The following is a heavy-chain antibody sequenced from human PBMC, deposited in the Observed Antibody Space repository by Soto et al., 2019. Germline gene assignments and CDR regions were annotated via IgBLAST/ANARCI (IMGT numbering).Heavy chain of an antibody. CDR2: ISGSGFST. CDR3: AKAPTPRDFLLIHYFDS. V-gene: IGHV3-23*01. CDR1: GLTSGPYG. J-gene: IGHJ4*02. Sequence: GGSLRLSCAASGLTSGPYGMTWVRQAPGRGLEWVSTISGSGFSTHYAESVQGRFTISRDNSKNTMYLQMNSLRAEDTAVYYCAKAPTPRDFLLIHYFDSWGQGSPVPVYS.